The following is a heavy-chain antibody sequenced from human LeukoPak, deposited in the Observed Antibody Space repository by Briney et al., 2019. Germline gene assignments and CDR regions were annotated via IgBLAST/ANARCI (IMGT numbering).Heavy chain of an antibody. CDR3: ARGLPGGLDP. V-gene: IGHV3-13*01. D-gene: IGHD5-18*01. CDR1: GFTFSAYD. CDR2: IGFAGDT. Sequence: GGSLRLSCAASGFTFSAYDMHWVRQATGKGLEWVSGIGFAGDTNYADSVKGRFTISRQNAKNSLYLQMNYLTYGDTAMYFCARGLPGGLDPWGQGTLVTVSS. J-gene: IGHJ5*02.